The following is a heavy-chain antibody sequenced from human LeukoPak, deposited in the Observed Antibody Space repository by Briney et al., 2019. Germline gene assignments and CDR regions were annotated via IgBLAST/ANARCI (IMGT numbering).Heavy chain of an antibody. D-gene: IGHD1-26*01. CDR3: ARHRWELPAYFDY. CDR1: GGSISSSSYY. Sequence: LETLSLTCTVSGGSISSSSYYWGWIRQPPGKGLEWIGSIYYSGSTYYNPSLKSRVTISVDTSKNQFSLKLSSVTAADTAVYYCARHRWELPAYFDYWGQGTLVTVSS. CDR2: IYYSGST. V-gene: IGHV4-39*01. J-gene: IGHJ4*02.